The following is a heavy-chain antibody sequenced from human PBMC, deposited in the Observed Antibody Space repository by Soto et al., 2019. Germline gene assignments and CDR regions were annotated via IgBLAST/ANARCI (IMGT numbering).Heavy chain of an antibody. CDR1: GGSVSDYA. CDR3: ARPGIDKSGYFSTHNYGMDL. J-gene: IGHJ6*02. CDR2: IVPLFERT. V-gene: IGHV1-69*06. D-gene: IGHD3-3*01. Sequence: QVHLVQSGTQVKKPGSSVRVSCRASGGSVSDYAINWVRQAPGQGLEWVGGIVPLFERTEYAQSLQGRVTITTDKFKAIFYVALNRLTYEDTAVYYCARPGIDKSGYFSTHNYGMDLWGPGTTGTVSS.